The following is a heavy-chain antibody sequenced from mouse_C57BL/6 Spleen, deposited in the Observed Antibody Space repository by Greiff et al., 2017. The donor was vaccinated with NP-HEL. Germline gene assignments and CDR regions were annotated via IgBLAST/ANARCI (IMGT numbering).Heavy chain of an antibody. CDR2: IDPSDSYT. J-gene: IGHJ4*01. CDR3: ARGALLRGAMDY. CDR1: GYTFTSYW. Sequence: VQLQQPGAELVRPGTSVKLSCKASGYTFTSYWMHWVKQRPGQGLEWIGVIDPSDSYTNYHQKFKGKATLTVDTSSSTAYMQLSSLTSEDSAVYYCARGALLRGAMDYWGQGTSVTVSS. V-gene: IGHV1-59*01. D-gene: IGHD1-2*01.